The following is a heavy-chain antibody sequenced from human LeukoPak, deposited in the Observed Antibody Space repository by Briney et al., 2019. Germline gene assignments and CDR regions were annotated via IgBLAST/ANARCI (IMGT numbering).Heavy chain of an antibody. CDR1: GFTFSSYS. CDR3: ARDVKPWDYVWGSYRSLYYFDY. J-gene: IGHJ4*02. Sequence: GGSLRLSCAASGFTFSSYSMNWVRQAPGKGLEWVSSISSSSSYIYYADSVKGRFTISRDNAKNSLYLQMNSLRAEDTAVYYCARDVKPWDYVWGSYRSLYYFDYWAREPWSPSPQ. D-gene: IGHD3-16*02. V-gene: IGHV3-21*01. CDR2: ISSSSSYI.